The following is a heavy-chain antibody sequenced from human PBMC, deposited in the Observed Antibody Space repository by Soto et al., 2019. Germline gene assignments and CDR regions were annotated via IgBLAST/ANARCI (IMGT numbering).Heavy chain of an antibody. Sequence: PSETLSLTCTVSGGSISSSSYYWGWIRQPPGKGLEWTGSIYYSGSTYYNPSLKSRVTISVDTSKNQFSLKLSSVTAADTAVYYCARLVYYDSSGLYWGQGTLVTVSS. CDR3: ARLVYYDSSGLY. V-gene: IGHV4-39*01. J-gene: IGHJ4*02. D-gene: IGHD3-22*01. CDR1: GGSISSSSYY. CDR2: IYYSGST.